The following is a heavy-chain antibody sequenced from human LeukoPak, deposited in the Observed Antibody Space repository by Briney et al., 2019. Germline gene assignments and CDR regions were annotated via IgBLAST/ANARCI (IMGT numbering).Heavy chain of an antibody. CDR1: GGSISSGGYS. CDR2: IYYSGST. D-gene: IGHD2-8*01. J-gene: IGHJ3*02. CDR3: ARGLPWYAFDI. Sequence: SETLSLTCAVSGGSISSGGYSWSWLRQPPGKGLEWIGYIYYSGSTYYNPSLKSRVTISVDTSKNQFSLKLSSVTAADTAVYYCARGLPWYAFDIWGQGTMVTGSS. V-gene: IGHV4-30-4*07.